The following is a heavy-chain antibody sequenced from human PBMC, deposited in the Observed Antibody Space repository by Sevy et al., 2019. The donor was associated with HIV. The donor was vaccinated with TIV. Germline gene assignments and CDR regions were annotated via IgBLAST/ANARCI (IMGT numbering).Heavy chain of an antibody. CDR2: INQDGSKK. V-gene: IGHV3-7*01. CDR1: EVTFSNYA. Sequence: GGSLRLSCAASEVTFSNYAMSWVRQAPGKGLEWVANINQDGSKKYYVDSVKGRFTISRDNAKNSLYLQMNSLRAEDMAVYYCARSIAAAGPDYWGQGTLVTVSS. D-gene: IGHD6-13*01. CDR3: ARSIAAAGPDY. J-gene: IGHJ4*02.